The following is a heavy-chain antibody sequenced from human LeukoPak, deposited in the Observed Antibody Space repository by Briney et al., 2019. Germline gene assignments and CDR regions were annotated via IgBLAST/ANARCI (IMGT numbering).Heavy chain of an antibody. CDR2: ISASSIYT. CDR3: ARVACSSTSCPIYDAFDI. J-gene: IGHJ3*02. Sequence: GASLRLSCAASGFTFTSYGINWVRQAPGKGLEWVSCISASSIYTYYAETVKGRFTISRDNAKNSLYLQMNSLRAEDTAVYYCARVACSSTSCPIYDAFDIWGQGTMVTVSS. V-gene: IGHV3-21*04. CDR1: GFTFTSYG. D-gene: IGHD2-2*01.